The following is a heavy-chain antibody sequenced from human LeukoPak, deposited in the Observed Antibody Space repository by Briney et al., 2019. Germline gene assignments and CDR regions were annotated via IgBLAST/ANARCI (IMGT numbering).Heavy chain of an antibody. J-gene: IGHJ5*02. CDR1: GYTFTSYG. CDR2: ISAYNGNT. CDR3: ARVRPSYDYVWGSYRFLNWFDP. V-gene: IGHV1-18*01. Sequence: GASVKVSCKASGYTFTSYGISWVRQAPGQGLEWVGWISAYNGNTNYAQKLQGRVTMTTDTSTSTAYMELRSLRSDDTAVYYCARVRPSYDYVWGSYRFLNWFDPWGQGTLVTVSS. D-gene: IGHD3-16*02.